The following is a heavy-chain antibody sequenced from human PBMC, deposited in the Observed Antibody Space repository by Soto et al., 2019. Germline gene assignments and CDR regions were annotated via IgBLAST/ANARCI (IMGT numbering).Heavy chain of an antibody. CDR1: RYSFTSYD. CDR3: ATEVRGTSRPFHY. V-gene: IGHV1-8*01. CDR2: VNPKSGNR. J-gene: IGHJ4*02. D-gene: IGHD2-2*01. Sequence: QVQLVQSGAEVKKPGASVKVSCKASRYSFTSYDINWVRQVTGQGLERMGWVNPKSGNRDYAEKFQGRVTMTKDTATSTAYMELNSLTTDDTAVNYCATEVRGTSRPFHYWGQGTLVTVSS.